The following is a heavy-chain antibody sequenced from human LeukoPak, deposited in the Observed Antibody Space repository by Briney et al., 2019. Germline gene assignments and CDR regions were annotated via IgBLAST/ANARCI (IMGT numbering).Heavy chain of an antibody. CDR3: VRDNRSYNFDY. J-gene: IGHJ4*02. CDR1: GFTFSRYW. CDR2: IRSDGSTT. Sequence: PGGSLRLSCAASGFTFSRYWMHWVRQAPGKGLVWVSCIRSDGSTTSIADSAKGRFTISRDNAKNTVYLQMNCLRAEDTAVYYCVRDNRSYNFDYWGQGTLVTVSS. V-gene: IGHV3-74*01. D-gene: IGHD1-26*01.